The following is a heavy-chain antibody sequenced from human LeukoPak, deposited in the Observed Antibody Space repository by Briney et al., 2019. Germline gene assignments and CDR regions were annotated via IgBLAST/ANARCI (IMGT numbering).Heavy chain of an antibody. V-gene: IGHV1-69*04. CDR1: GGTFSSYA. CDR2: IILILGIA. D-gene: IGHD5-18*01. Sequence: GASVKVSCKASGGTFSSYAISWVRQAPGQGLEWMGRIILILGIANYAQKFQGRVTITADKSTSTAYMELSSLRSEDTAVYYCARDRRGYSFSSWGQGTLVTVSS. CDR3: ARDRRGYSFSS. J-gene: IGHJ4*02.